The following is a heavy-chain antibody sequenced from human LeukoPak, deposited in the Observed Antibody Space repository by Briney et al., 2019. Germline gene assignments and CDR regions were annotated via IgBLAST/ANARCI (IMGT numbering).Heavy chain of an antibody. J-gene: IGHJ3*02. CDR2: IIPIFGTA. CDR3: VRGTLWSHAFDI. D-gene: IGHD1-14*01. Sequence: SVKVSCKASGGTFSSYAISWVRQAPGQGLEWMGGIIPIFGTANYAQKFQGRVTITADESTSTAYMELSSLRSEDTAVYYCVRGTLWSHAFDIWGQGTMVTVSS. V-gene: IGHV1-69*01. CDR1: GGTFSSYA.